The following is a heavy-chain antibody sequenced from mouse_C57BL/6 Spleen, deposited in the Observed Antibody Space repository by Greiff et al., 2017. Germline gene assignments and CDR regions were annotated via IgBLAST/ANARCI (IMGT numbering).Heavy chain of an antibody. CDR2: IDPETGGT. J-gene: IGHJ3*01. CDR3: TRGHYCSRPGWFAY. D-gene: IGHD1-1*01. CDR1: GYTFTDYE. Sequence: QVQLKQSGAELVRPGASVTLSCKASGYTFTDYEMHWVKQTPVHGLEWIGAIDPETGGTAYNQKFKGKAILTADKSSSTAYMELRSLTSEDSAVYYCTRGHYCSRPGWFAYWGQGTLVTVSA. V-gene: IGHV1-15*01.